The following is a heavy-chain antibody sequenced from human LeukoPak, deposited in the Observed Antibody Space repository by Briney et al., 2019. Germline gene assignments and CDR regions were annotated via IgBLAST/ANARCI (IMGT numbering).Heavy chain of an antibody. CDR2: IGSSGTTR. V-gene: IGHV3-48*03. CDR1: GFPFSIYE. Sequence: GGSLRLSCAVSGFPFSIYEMNWVRHAPGKGLEWVSNIGSSGTTRYYADSVKGRFSISRDNAKNSLYLQMNSLRVEDTGVYYCALLAVASDFDYWGQGALVTVSS. J-gene: IGHJ4*02. CDR3: ALLAVASDFDY. D-gene: IGHD6-19*01.